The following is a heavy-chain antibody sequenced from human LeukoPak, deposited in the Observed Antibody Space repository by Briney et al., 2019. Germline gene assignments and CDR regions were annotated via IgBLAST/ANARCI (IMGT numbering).Heavy chain of an antibody. J-gene: IGHJ3*02. V-gene: IGHV3-13*04. CDR3: ARGRGWGTFDI. CDR2: IGTAGDT. Sequence: GGSLRLSCAASGFTFSSYDMHWVRQGTGKGLEWVSAIGTAGDTYYPGSVKGRFATSRENAKNSLYLQMNSLRVGDTAVYYCARGRGWGTFDIWGQGTMVTVSS. CDR1: GFTFSSYD. D-gene: IGHD3-10*01.